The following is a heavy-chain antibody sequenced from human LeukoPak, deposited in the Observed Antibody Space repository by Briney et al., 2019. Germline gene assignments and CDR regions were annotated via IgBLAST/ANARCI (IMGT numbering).Heavy chain of an antibody. V-gene: IGHV3-30*04. CDR1: GFTFSNYA. Sequence: GRSLRLSCAASGFTFSNYAMHWVRQAPGKGLEWVAVRSYDGSNKYYADSVKGRFTISRDNAKNSLYLQMNSLRAEDTAVYYCWCGPYYFDYWGQGTLVTVSS. CDR2: RSYDGSNK. CDR3: WCGPYYFDY. J-gene: IGHJ4*02. D-gene: IGHD2-8*01.